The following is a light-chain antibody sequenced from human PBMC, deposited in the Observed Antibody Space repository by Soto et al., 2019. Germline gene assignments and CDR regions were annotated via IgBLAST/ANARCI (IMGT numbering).Light chain of an antibody. Sequence: QSALTQPASVSGSPGQSITISCTGTSSDLGTYNYVSWYQQYPDKAPKLIIYDVRNRPSGVPDRFSGSKSGTSASLAISGLQSEDEADYYCAAWDDSLNGVVFGGGTKLTVL. V-gene: IGLV2-14*03. J-gene: IGLJ2*01. CDR3: AAWDDSLNGVV. CDR2: DVR. CDR1: SSDLGTYNY.